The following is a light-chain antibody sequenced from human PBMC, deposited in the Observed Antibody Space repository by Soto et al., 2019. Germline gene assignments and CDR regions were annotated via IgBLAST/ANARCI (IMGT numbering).Light chain of an antibody. J-gene: IGLJ2*01. CDR3: QSYDSSLSGVV. CDR1: TSNIGAGYD. CDR2: GNS. Sequence: VLTQPPSVSGAPGQRVTISCAGSTSNIGAGYDVHWYQQLPGTAPKLLIYGNSNRPSGVPDRFSGSKSGTSASLAITGLQAEDEADYYCQSYDSSLSGVVFGGGTQLTVL. V-gene: IGLV1-40*01.